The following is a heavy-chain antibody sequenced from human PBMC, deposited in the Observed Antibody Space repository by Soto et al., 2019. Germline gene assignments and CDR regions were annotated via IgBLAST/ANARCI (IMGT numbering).Heavy chain of an antibody. J-gene: IGHJ3*02. Sequence: QVQLVQSGAEVKKPGSSVKVSCKASGGTFSSYAISWVRQAPGQGLEWMGGIIPIFGTANYAQKFQGRVTITADESTSTAYRGLGSLRSEDTAVYYCAGGGGRRWLQLYDAFDIWGQGTMVTVSS. D-gene: IGHD5-12*01. V-gene: IGHV1-69*01. CDR2: IIPIFGTA. CDR3: AGGGGRRWLQLYDAFDI. CDR1: GGTFSSYA.